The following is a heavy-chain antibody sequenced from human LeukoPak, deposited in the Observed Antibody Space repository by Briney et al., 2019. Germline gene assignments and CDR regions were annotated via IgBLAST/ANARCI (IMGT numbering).Heavy chain of an antibody. J-gene: IGHJ4*02. CDR1: GFIFNDFA. CDR2: ISSSSSYI. Sequence: GGSLRLSCAASGFIFNDFAMHWVRQAPGKGLEWVSSISSSSSYIYYADSVKGRFTISRDNAKNSLYLQMNSLRAEDTAVYYCARVQYYDILIGGYFDYWGQGTLVTVSS. D-gene: IGHD3-9*01. V-gene: IGHV3-21*01. CDR3: ARVQYYDILIGGYFDY.